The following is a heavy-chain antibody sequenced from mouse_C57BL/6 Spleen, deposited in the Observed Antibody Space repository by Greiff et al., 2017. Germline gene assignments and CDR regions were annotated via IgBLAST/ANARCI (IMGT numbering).Heavy chain of an antibody. J-gene: IGHJ3*01. V-gene: IGHV7-4*01. CDR1: GFTFTDYY. CDR3: VKASLLYF. D-gene: IGHD1-1*01. CDR2: IRNKANGYTT. Sequence: EVKLVESGGGLVQPGASLRLSCAASGFTFTDYYMRWVRQPPGKAPEWLAVIRNKANGYTTEYTASVKGRFTISRDNSQNILYLQMNTLRAEDSATYYCVKASLLYFWGQGTLVTVSA.